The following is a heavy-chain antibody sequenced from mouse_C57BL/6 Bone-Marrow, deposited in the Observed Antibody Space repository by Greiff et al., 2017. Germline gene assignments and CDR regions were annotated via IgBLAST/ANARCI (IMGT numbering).Heavy chain of an antibody. V-gene: IGHV14-4*01. CDR3: TTVYYGSSFLAY. J-gene: IGHJ3*01. CDR2: IDPENGDT. Sequence: VQLKQSGAELVRPGASVKLSCTASGFNIKDDYMHWVKQRPEQGLEWIGWIDPENGDTEYASKFQGKATLTADTSSNTAYLQLSSLTSEDTAVYYCTTVYYGSSFLAYWGQGTLVTVSA. CDR1: GFNIKDDY. D-gene: IGHD1-1*01.